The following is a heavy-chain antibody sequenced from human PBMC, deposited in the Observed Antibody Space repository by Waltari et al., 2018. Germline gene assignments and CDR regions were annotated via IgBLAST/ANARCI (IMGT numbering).Heavy chain of an antibody. CDR2: ISSSSSYI. CDR1: EFTFSSYS. J-gene: IGHJ4*02. V-gene: IGHV3-21*01. CDR3: AREGGSYGNSYVDY. D-gene: IGHD1-26*01. Sequence: EVQLVESGGGLVKPGGSLRLSCAASEFTFSSYSMNWVRQAPGKGLEWVSSISSSSSYIYYADSVKGRFTISRDNAKNSLYLQMNSLRAEDTAVYYCAREGGSYGNSYVDYWGQGTLVTVSS.